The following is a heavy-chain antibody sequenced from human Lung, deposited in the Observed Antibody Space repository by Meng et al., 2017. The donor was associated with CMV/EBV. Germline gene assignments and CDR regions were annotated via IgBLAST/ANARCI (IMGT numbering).Heavy chain of an antibody. D-gene: IGHD2-2*01. CDR2: IYYSGST. J-gene: IGHJ4*02. Sequence: LXCTVSGGSVSSGSYYWSWIRQPPGKGLEWIGYIYYSGSTNYNPSLKSRVTISVDTSKNQFSLKLSSVTAADTAVYYCARDPRLCSSTSCYGYWGQGXLVTVSS. V-gene: IGHV4-61*01. CDR3: ARDPRLCSSTSCYGY. CDR1: GGSVSSGSYY.